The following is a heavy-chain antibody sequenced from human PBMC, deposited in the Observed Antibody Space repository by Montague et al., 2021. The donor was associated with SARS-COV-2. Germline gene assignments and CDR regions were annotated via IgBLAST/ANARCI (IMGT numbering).Heavy chain of an antibody. CDR3: ARVRYYGSGTSLGMDV. Sequence: SETLSLTCAVYGGSFSGYYWSWIRQPPGKGPEWIGEINHSGSTSYNPSLKSRVTISVDTSKNQFSLKLSSVTAADTAVYYCARVRYYGSGTSLGMDVWGQGTTVTVSS. CDR1: GGSFSGYY. V-gene: IGHV4-34*01. D-gene: IGHD3-10*01. CDR2: INHSGST. J-gene: IGHJ6*02.